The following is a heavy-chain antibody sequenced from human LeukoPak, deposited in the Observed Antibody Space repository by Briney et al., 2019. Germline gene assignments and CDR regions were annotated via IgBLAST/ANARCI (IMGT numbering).Heavy chain of an antibody. D-gene: IGHD2-2*01. V-gene: IGHV3-48*01. CDR3: AREGGYCSSTSCSTIFDY. Sequence: PGGSLRLSCAAYGFTFSSYNMNWVRQAPGKGLEWVSYITSSTTTIYYADSVKGRFTISRDNAKNSLYLQMNSLRAEDTAVYYCAREGGYCSSTSCSTIFDYWGQGTLVTVSS. CDR2: ITSSTTTI. CDR1: GFTFSSYN. J-gene: IGHJ4*02.